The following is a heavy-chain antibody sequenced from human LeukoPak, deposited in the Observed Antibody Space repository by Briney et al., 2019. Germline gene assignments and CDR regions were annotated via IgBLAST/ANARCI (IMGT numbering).Heavy chain of an antibody. Sequence: VGSLRLSCAASEFTFSSYSMNWVRQAPGKGLEWVSSISSSSSYIYYADSVKGRFTISRDNAKNSLYLQMNSLRAEDTAVYYCANEVVTAAFHIWAQGTMVTVSS. CDR3: ANEVVTAAFHI. D-gene: IGHD4-23*01. CDR2: ISSSSSYI. V-gene: IGHV3-21*01. CDR1: EFTFSSYS. J-gene: IGHJ3*02.